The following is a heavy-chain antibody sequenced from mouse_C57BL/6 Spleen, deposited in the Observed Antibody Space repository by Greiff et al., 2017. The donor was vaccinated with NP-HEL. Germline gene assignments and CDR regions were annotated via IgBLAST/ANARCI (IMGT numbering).Heavy chain of an antibody. V-gene: IGHV5-9*01. Sequence: EVKLEESGGGLVKPGGSLKLSCAASGFTFSSYTMSWVRQTPEKRLEWVATISGGGGNTYYPDSVKGRFTISRDNAKNTLYLQMSSLRSEDTALYYCARSPSSGAWFAYWGQGTLVTVSA. J-gene: IGHJ3*01. CDR1: GFTFSSYT. D-gene: IGHD3-2*02. CDR2: ISGGGGNT. CDR3: ARSPSSGAWFAY.